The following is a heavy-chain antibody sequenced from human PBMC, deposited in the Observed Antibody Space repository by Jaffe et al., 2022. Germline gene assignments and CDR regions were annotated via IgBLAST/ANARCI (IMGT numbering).Heavy chain of an antibody. J-gene: IGHJ5*02. Sequence: QVQLQQWGAGLLKPSETLSLTCAVYGGSFSGYYWSWIRQPPGKGLEWIGEINHSGSTNYNPSLKSRVTISVDTSKNQFSLKLSSVTAADTAVYYCARGTVDYYGSSNWFDPWGQGTLVTVSS. D-gene: IGHD3-10*01. CDR1: GGSFSGYY. CDR2: INHSGST. CDR3: ARGTVDYYGSSNWFDP. V-gene: IGHV4-34*01.